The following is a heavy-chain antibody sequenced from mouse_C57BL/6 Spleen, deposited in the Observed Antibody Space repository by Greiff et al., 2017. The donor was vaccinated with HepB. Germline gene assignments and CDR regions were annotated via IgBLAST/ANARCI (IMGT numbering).Heavy chain of an antibody. V-gene: IGHV1-81*01. CDR2: IYPRSGNT. Sequence: QVQLQQSGAELARPGASVKLSCKASGYTFTSYGISWVKQRTGQGLEWIGEIYPRSGNTYYNEKFKGKATLTADKSSSTAYMELRSLTSEDSAVYFCARGGSNYVLDVWGTGTTVTVSS. J-gene: IGHJ1*03. CDR1: GYTFTSYG. D-gene: IGHD2-5*01. CDR3: ARGGSNYVLDV.